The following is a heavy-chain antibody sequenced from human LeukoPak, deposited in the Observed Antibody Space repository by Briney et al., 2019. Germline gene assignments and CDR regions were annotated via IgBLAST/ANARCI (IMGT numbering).Heavy chain of an antibody. CDR1: GGSISSYY. CDR3: ARGGMTTVTTGSSVYYYYYGMDV. Sequence: SETLSLTCTVSGGSISSYYWSWIRQPPGKGLEWIGYIYYSGSTNYNPSLKSRVTISVDKSKNQFSLKLSSVTAADTAVYYCARGGMTTVTTGSSVYYYYYGMDVWGQGTTVTVSS. D-gene: IGHD4-17*01. CDR2: IYYSGST. V-gene: IGHV4-59*01. J-gene: IGHJ6*02.